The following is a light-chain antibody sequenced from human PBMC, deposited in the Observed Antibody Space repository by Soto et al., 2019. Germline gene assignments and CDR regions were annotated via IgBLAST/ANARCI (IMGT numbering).Light chain of an antibody. CDR1: QSISNY. V-gene: IGKV1-39*01. Sequence: DVQMTQSPSSLSASVGDRVTITCRASQSISNYLNWYQQTPGKAPKLLIYTASSLQTGVPSRFSGSGSGTDFTLTIGSLHPEDFATYYCQQTYSTPRTFGQGTKVEIK. J-gene: IGKJ1*01. CDR2: TAS. CDR3: QQTYSTPRT.